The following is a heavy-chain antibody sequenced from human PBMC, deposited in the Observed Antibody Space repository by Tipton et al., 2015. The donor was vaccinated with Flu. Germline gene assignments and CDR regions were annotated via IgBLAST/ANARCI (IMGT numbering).Heavy chain of an antibody. J-gene: IGHJ4*02. V-gene: IGHV3-7*01. CDR1: GFTFGSKW. CDR3: ARDVNYGNFDY. D-gene: IGHD3-10*01. CDR2: INQESNEK. Sequence: SLRLSCAASGFTFGSKWMAWVRQAPGKGLEWVANINQESNEKYYVDSVRGRFTISGDNAKNSLYLQMNSLRAEDTAVYLCARDVNYGNFDYWGQGTLVTVSS.